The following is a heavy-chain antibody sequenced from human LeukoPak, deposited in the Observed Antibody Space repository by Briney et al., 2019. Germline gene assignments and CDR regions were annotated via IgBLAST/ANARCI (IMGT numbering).Heavy chain of an antibody. Sequence: SETLSLTCTVSGGSISSSNYYWGWIRQPPGKGLEWIGEINHSGSTNYNPSLKSRVTISVDTSKNQFSLKLSSVTAADTAVYYCARGSLITIFGVVILGNNWFDPWGQGTLVTVSS. CDR1: GGSISSSNYY. D-gene: IGHD3-3*01. CDR3: ARGSLITIFGVVILGNNWFDP. V-gene: IGHV4-39*07. CDR2: INHSGST. J-gene: IGHJ5*02.